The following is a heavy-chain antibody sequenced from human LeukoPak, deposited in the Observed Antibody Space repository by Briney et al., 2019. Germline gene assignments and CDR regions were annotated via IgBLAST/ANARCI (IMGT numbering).Heavy chain of an antibody. CDR2: IDPSDSYT. CDR3: ARLVVRGVIEDYYGMDV. Sequence: GESLRISCKGSGYSFTSYWISWVRQMPGKGLEWRGRIDPSDSYTNYSPSFQGHVTISADKSISTAYLQWSSLKASDTAMYYCARLVVRGVIEDYYGMDVWGKGAAVTVSS. V-gene: IGHV5-10-1*01. CDR1: GYSFTSYW. D-gene: IGHD3-10*01. J-gene: IGHJ6*04.